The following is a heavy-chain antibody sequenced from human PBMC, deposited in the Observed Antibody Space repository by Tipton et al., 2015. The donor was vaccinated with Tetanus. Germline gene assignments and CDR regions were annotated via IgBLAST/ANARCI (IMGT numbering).Heavy chain of an antibody. CDR3: ARDLRRYQQNNWFDP. D-gene: IGHD2-2*01. V-gene: IGHV4-59*01. CDR1: GDSISFYY. CDR2: IYYSGNT. J-gene: IGHJ5*02. Sequence: TLSLTCTVSGDSISFYYWSWIRQPPGKGLEWIGYIYYSGNTKYNPSLKSRVTMSVDTSKNQFSLNLTSVTPADTVVYYCARDLRRYQQNNWFDPWGQGTLVTVSS.